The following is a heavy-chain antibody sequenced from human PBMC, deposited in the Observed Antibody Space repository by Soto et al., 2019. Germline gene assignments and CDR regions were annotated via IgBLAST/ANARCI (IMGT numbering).Heavy chain of an antibody. CDR1: GGTFSSYA. Sequence: SVKVSCNASGGTFSSYAISWVRQAPGQGLEWMGGIIPIFGTANYAQKFQGRVTITADESTSTAYMELSSLRSEDTAVYYCARETDVDTAMGSFYYYYGMDVCGERTTLTVS. J-gene: IGHJ6*02. V-gene: IGHV1-69*13. D-gene: IGHD5-18*01. CDR3: ARETDVDTAMGSFYYYYGMDV. CDR2: IIPIFGTA.